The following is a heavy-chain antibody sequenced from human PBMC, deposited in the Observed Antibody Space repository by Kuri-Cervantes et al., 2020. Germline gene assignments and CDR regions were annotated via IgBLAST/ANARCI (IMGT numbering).Heavy chain of an antibody. Sequence: GGSLRLSCAASGFTFSDYYMSWIRQAPGKGLEWVSYISSSGSTIYYADSVKGRFTTSRDNAKNSLYLQINSLRAEDTAVYYCARGKFGYDHAIYYYYYGMDVWGQGTMVTVSS. CDR1: GFTFSDYY. V-gene: IGHV3-11*04. J-gene: IGHJ6*01. CDR2: ISSSGSTI. CDR3: ARGKFGYDHAIYYYYYGMDV. D-gene: IGHD2-2*02.